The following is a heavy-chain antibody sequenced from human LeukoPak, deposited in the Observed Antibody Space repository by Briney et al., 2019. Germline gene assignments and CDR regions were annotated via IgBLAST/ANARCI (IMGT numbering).Heavy chain of an antibody. CDR3: ARDSGKIS. CDR1: GYTFTSYD. V-gene: IGHV1-8*01. D-gene: IGHD1-26*01. CDR2: MNPNSGNT. J-gene: IGHJ5*02. Sequence: ASVKVSCKASGYTFTSYDINWVRQATGQGLEWMGWMNPNSGNTGYAQKFQGRVTITADKSTSTAYMELSSLRSEDTAVYYCARDSGKISWGQGTLVTVSS.